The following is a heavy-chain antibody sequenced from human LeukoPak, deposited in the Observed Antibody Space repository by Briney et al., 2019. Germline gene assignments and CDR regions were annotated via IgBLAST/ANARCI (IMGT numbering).Heavy chain of an antibody. CDR2: IKQDGSER. CDR1: GFTFSSYW. CDR3: AISALSGVDFFDY. J-gene: IGHJ4*02. D-gene: IGHD2-21*01. Sequence: PGGSLRLSCAASGFTFSSYWMIWVRQAPGKGLEWVANIKQDGSERYYVDSVKGRFTIPRDNANNLLYLQMNSLRADDTAVYYCAISALSGVDFFDYWGQGTLVTVSS. V-gene: IGHV3-7*01.